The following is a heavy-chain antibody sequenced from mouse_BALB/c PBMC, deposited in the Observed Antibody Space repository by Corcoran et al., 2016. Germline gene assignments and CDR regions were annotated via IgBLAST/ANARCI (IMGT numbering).Heavy chain of an antibody. CDR2: IYPYNGGT. V-gene: IGHV1S29*02. Sequence: EVQLQQSGPELVKPGASVKISCKASGYTFTDYNMHWVKQNHGKSLEWIGYIYPYNGGTGYNQKFKSKATLTVDNSSSTAYMELRSLTSEDSAVYYCARRDYRYDGYAMDYWGQGTSVTVSS. CDR3: ARRDYRYDGYAMDY. D-gene: IGHD2-14*01. CDR1: GYTFTDYN. J-gene: IGHJ4*01.